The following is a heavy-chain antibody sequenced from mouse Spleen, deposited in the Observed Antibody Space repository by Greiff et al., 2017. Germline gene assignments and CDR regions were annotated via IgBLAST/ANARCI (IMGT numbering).Heavy chain of an antibody. CDR3: ARWGDYYAMDY. J-gene: IGHJ4*01. Sequence: VHVKQSGPELVKPGASVKMSCKASGYTFTDYNMHWVKQSHGKSLEWIGYINPNNGGTSYNQKFKGKATLTVNKSSSTAYMELRSLTSEDSAVYYCARWGDYYAMDYWGQGTSVTVSS. V-gene: IGHV1-22*01. CDR2: INPNNGGT. CDR1: GYTFTDYN.